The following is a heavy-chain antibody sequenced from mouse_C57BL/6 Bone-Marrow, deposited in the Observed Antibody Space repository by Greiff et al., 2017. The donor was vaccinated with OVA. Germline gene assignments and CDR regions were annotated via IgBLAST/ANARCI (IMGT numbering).Heavy chain of an antibody. Sequence: QVQLQQSGAELVRPGASVKLSCKASGYTFTDYYINWVKQRPGQGLEWIARIYPGSGNTYYNEKFKGKATLTAEKSSSTAYMQLSSLTSEDSAVYSCARSSRGYFDYWGQGTTLTVSS. CDR2: IYPGSGNT. J-gene: IGHJ2*01. CDR1: GYTFTDYY. CDR3: ARSSRGYFDY. V-gene: IGHV1-76*01.